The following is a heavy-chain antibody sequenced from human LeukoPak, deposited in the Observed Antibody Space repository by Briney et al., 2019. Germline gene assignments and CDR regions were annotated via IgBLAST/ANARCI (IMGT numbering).Heavy chain of an antibody. CDR1: GGSISSYY. V-gene: IGHV4-59*01. D-gene: IGHD2-2*01. Sequence: SETLSLTCTVSGGSISSYYWSWIRQPPGKGLEWIGYIYYSGSTNYNPSLKGRVTISVDTSKNQFSLKLSSVTAADTAVYYCARGRLVVPAAYYYYYYGMDVWGQGTTVTVSS. CDR3: ARGRLVVPAAYYYYYYGMDV. J-gene: IGHJ6*02. CDR2: IYYSGST.